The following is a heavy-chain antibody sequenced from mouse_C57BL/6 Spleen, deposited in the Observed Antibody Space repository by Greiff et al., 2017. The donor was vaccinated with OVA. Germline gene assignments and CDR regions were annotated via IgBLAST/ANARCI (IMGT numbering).Heavy chain of an antibody. Sequence: QVQLQQSGAELVKPGASVKISCKASGYAFSSYWMNWVKQRPGKGLEWIGQIYPGDGDTNYNGKFKGKATLTADKSSSTAYMQLSSLTSEDSAVYCCARGYYGSYFDYWGQGTTLTVSS. CDR3: ARGYYGSYFDY. J-gene: IGHJ2*01. V-gene: IGHV1-80*01. D-gene: IGHD1-1*01. CDR1: GYAFSSYW. CDR2: IYPGDGDT.